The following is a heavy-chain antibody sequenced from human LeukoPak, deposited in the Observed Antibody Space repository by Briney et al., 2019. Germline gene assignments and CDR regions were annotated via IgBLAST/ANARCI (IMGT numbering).Heavy chain of an antibody. V-gene: IGHV1-2*02. CDR2: INPNSGGT. J-gene: IGHJ3*02. CDR1: GYTFTGYY. CDR3: ARDLDSGYDSGAFDI. Sequence: ASVKVSCKASGYTFTGYYMHWVRQAPGQGLEWMGWINPNSGGTNYAQKFQGRVTMTRDTSISTAYMELSRLRSDDTAVYYCARDLDSGYDSGAFDIWGQGTMVTVSS. D-gene: IGHD5-12*01.